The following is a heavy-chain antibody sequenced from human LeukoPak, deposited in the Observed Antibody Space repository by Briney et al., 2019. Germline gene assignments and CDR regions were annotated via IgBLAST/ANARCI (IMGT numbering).Heavy chain of an antibody. D-gene: IGHD4-17*01. CDR3: ARIDHGDFDY. CDR1: GFSFTYYW. V-gene: IGHV3-7*01. J-gene: IGHJ4*02. Sequence: GGSLRLSCAASGFSFTYYWMSWVRQAPGKGLEWVANIKQDGSEKYYVDSVKGRFTISRDNAKNSLYLQMNSLRAEDTAVYYCARIDHGDFDYWGQGTLVSVSS. CDR2: IKQDGSEK.